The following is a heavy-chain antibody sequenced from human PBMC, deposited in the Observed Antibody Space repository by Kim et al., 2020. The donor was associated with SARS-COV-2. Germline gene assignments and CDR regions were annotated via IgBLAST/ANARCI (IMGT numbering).Heavy chain of an antibody. CDR3: ARPFSSYWYFDL. CDR2: IYYSGST. Sequence: SETLSLTCTVSGGSISSSSYYWGWIRQPPGKGLEWIGSIYYSGSTYYNPSLKSRVTISVDTSKNQFSLKLSSVTAADTAVYYCARPFSSYWYFDLWGRGTLVTVSS. V-gene: IGHV4-39*01. CDR1: GGSISSSSYY. J-gene: IGHJ2*01. D-gene: IGHD2-2*01.